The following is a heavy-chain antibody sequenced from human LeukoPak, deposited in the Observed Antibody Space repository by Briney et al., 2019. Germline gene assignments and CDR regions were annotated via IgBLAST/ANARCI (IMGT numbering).Heavy chain of an antibody. J-gene: IGHJ4*02. D-gene: IGHD3-22*01. CDR3: ARAYYYDSSGHRGFDY. Sequence: ESGPTLVNPTQTLTLTCTFSGFSLTTSGMRVSWIRQPPGKALEWLARIDWDDDKFYSTSLKTRLTISKDTSKNQVVLTMTNMDPVDTATYYCARAYYYDSSGHRGFDYWGQGTLVTVSS. V-gene: IGHV2-70*04. CDR2: IDWDDDK. CDR1: GFSLTTSGMR.